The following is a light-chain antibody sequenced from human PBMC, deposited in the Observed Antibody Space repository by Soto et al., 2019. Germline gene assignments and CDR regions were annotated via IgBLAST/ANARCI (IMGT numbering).Light chain of an antibody. CDR3: QQYGSSLFRYT. V-gene: IGKV3-20*01. CDR1: QSVSSSY. CDR2: GAA. J-gene: IGKJ2*01. Sequence: DMVLTQSPCTLSLSPGERATLSCRASQSVSSSYLAWYQQKPGQAPRLLISGAASRATGIPDSFSGSGSGIDFTLTISRLEPEDSVVYYCQQYGSSLFRYTFGQGTTLDIK.